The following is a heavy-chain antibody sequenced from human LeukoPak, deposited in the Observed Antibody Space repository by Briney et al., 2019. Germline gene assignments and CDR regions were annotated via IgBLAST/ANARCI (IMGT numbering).Heavy chain of an antibody. CDR3: ARGALLWFGESTNYFDY. V-gene: IGHV4-4*07. CDR1: GGSISSYY. Sequence: SETLSLXCAVSGGSISSYYWGWIRQPAGKGLDWLGRFYTSGSTNYNPSLKSRVTMPVDTSKNQFSLKLSSVTAADTAVYYCARGALLWFGESTNYFDYWGQGTLVTVSS. D-gene: IGHD3-10*01. J-gene: IGHJ4*02. CDR2: FYTSGST.